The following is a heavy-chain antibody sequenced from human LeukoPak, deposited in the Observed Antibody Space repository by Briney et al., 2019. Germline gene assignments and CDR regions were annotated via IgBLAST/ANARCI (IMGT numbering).Heavy chain of an antibody. V-gene: IGHV4-61*02. D-gene: IGHD4-11*01. CDR2: IYTSGST. Sequence: SETLSLTCTVSGGSISSGSYYWSWIRQPAGKGLEWIGRIYTSGSTNYNPSLKSRVTISVDTSKNQFSLKLSSVTAADTAVYYCARGLLMTTVTPHFDYWGQGTLVTVSS. CDR1: GGSISSGSYY. CDR3: ARGLLMTTVTPHFDY. J-gene: IGHJ4*02.